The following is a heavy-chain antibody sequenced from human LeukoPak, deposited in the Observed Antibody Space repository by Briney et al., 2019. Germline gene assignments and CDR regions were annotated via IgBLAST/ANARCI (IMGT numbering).Heavy chain of an antibody. CDR2: IYYTGST. Sequence: SETLSLTCTVSGGSISSSSYYWGWIRQPPGKGLEWIGSIYYTGSTNYNPSLKSRVTMSVDTSKNQFSLKLSSVTAADTAVYYCARLPAVRIDDGSWYYYYGMDVWGQGTTVTVSS. CDR1: GGSISSSSYY. D-gene: IGHD6-13*01. J-gene: IGHJ6*02. CDR3: ARLPAVRIDDGSWYYYYGMDV. V-gene: IGHV4-39*07.